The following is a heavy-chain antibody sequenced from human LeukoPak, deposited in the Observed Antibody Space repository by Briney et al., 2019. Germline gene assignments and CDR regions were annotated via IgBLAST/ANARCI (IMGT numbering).Heavy chain of an antibody. CDR3: ARLDSSGYYVDY. D-gene: IGHD3-22*01. Sequence: KPSETLSLTCTVSGGSISTYSWSWIRQPPGKGLEWIGYIYYSGTPNYNSSLKSRVTISVDTSKNQFSLKLSSVTAADTAVYYCARLDSSGYYVDYWGQGTLVTVSS. V-gene: IGHV4-59*08. CDR1: GGSISTYS. CDR2: IYYSGTP. J-gene: IGHJ4*02.